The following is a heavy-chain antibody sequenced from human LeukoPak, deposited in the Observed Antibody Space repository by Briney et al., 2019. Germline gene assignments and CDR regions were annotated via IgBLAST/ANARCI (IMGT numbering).Heavy chain of an antibody. CDR3: ARPYCSGGSCHDFFDY. CDR1: GGTFSSYA. Sequence: GASVKVSCKASGGTFSSYAISWVRQAPGQGLEWVGWINPHTGGTNYAQKFQGRVTMTRDTSISTAYMELSRLRSDDTAVYYCARPYCSGGSCHDFFDYWGQGTLVTVSS. CDR2: INPHTGGT. J-gene: IGHJ4*02. D-gene: IGHD2-15*01. V-gene: IGHV1-2*02.